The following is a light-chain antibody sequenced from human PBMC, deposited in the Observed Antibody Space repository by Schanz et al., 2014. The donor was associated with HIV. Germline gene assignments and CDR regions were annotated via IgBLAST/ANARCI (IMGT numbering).Light chain of an antibody. J-gene: IGLJ1*01. V-gene: IGLV2-8*01. CDR1: SSDVGGYNY. Sequence: QSALTQPPSASGSPGQSVTISCTGTSSDVGGYNYVSWYQQHPGKAPKLIIYEVSKRPSGVPDRFSGSKSGNTASLTISGLQAEDEADYYCCSYTTTSTYVFGAGTKLTVL. CDR2: EVS. CDR3: CSYTTTSTYV.